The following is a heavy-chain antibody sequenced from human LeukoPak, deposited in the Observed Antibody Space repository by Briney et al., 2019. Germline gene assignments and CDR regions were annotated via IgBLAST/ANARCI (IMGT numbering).Heavy chain of an antibody. J-gene: IGHJ5*02. D-gene: IGHD2-2*02. CDR3: ARGIRYCSSTSCYRRFNWFDP. CDR2: IYYSGST. V-gene: IGHV4-59*01. CDR1: GGSISSYY. Sequence: SETLSLTCTVSGGSISSYYWSWIRQPPGKGLEWIGYIYYSGSTNYNPSLKSRVTISVDTSKKQFSLKLSSGTAADTAVYYCARGIRYCSSTSCYRRFNWFDPWGQGTLVTVSS.